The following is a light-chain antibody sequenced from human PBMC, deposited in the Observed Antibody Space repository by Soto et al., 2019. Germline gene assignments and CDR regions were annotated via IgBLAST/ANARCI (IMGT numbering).Light chain of an antibody. CDR3: QQYDKWPPYT. CDR1: QSIGIN. Sequence: VMTQSPVTLSVSPGDSATLSCRASQSIGINLGWFQQKPGQAPRLLSYGVSTRAAGVPARFIGSGSGTDFTLTIINLQSEDFAMYYCQQYDKWPPYTFGPGTRLDFK. V-gene: IGKV3-15*01. CDR2: GVS. J-gene: IGKJ2*01.